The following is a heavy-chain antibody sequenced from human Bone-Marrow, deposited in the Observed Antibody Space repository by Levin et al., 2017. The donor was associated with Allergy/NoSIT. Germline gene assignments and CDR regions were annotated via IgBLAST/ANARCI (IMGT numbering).Heavy chain of an antibody. D-gene: IGHD3-10*01. CDR3: KGVRGVIV. V-gene: IGHV4-39*01. J-gene: IGHJ4*02. Sequence: SETLSLTCTVSGCSISSSSYYWGWIRQPPGKGLEWIGSIYYSGSTYYNPSLKSRVTISVDTSKNQFSLRLSSVTAADTAVYYCKGVRGVIVWGQGTLVTVSS. CDR1: GCSISSSSYY. CDR2: IYYSGST.